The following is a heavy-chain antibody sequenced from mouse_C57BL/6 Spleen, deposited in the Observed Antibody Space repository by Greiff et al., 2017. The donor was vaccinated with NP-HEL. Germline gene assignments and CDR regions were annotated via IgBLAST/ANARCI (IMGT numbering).Heavy chain of an antibody. V-gene: IGHV1-26*01. J-gene: IGHJ1*03. CDR2: INPNNGGT. CDR3: ARFTTTDWYFDV. CDR1: GYTFTDYY. Sequence: EVQLQQSGPELVKPGASVKISCKASGYTFTDYYMNWVKQSHGKSLEWIGDINPNNGGTSYNQKFKGKATLTVDKSSSTAYMELRSLTSEDSAVYYCARFTTTDWYFDVWGTGTTVTVSS. D-gene: IGHD1-1*01.